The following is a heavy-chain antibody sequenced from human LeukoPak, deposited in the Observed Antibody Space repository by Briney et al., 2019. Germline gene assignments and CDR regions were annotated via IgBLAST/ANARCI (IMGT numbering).Heavy chain of an antibody. D-gene: IGHD3-10*01. J-gene: IGHJ4*02. CDR2: ISSSTSYI. CDR1: GFTFSSYS. Sequence: GGSLRLSCAASGFTFSSYSMNWVRPAPGKGLEWVSSISSSTSYIYYADSVKGRFTISRDNAKNSLYLQMNSLRAEDTAVYYCARGRTAMVRGVHDYWGQGTLVTVSS. CDR3: ARGRTAMVRGVHDY. V-gene: IGHV3-21*01.